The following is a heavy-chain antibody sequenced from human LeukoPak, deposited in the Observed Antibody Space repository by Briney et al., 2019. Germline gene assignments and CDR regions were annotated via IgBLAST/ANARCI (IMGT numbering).Heavy chain of an antibody. D-gene: IGHD2/OR15-2a*01. CDR1: DGSFSGYY. CDR2: ISGSGGST. Sequence: ETLSLTCAVYDGSFSGYYWSWIRQPPRKGLEWVSAISGSGGSTYYADSVKGRFTISRDNSKNTLYLQMNSLRAEDTAVYYCAKDQIAPADYWGQGTLVTVSS. V-gene: IGHV3-23*01. CDR3: AKDQIAPADY. J-gene: IGHJ4*02.